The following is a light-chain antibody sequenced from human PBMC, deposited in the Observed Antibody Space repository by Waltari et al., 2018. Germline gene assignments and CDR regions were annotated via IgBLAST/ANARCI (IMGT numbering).Light chain of an antibody. CDR1: ESVRRA. Sequence: EIVLTQSPGTLSLSPGERATLSCRASESVRRALAWYQQRPGQSPRLLIYDASSRATGIPDRFSGSGSGTDFSLTISRLEPEDFALYDCQHYRSLPVTFGQGTKVEIK. CDR3: QHYRSLPVT. V-gene: IGKV3-20*01. CDR2: DAS. J-gene: IGKJ1*01.